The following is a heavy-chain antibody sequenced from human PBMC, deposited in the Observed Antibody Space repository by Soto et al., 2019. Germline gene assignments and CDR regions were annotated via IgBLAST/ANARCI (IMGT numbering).Heavy chain of an antibody. CDR3: ARIGRYCSSTSCLNYYYYMDV. D-gene: IGHD2-2*01. CDR2: IYPGDSDT. CDR1: GYGFTSYW. J-gene: IGHJ6*03. V-gene: IGHV5-51*01. Sequence: GESLKISCKGSGYGFTSYWIGWVRQMPGKGLEWMGIIYPGDSDTRYSPSFQGQVTISADKSISTAYLQWSSLKASDTAMYYCARIGRYCSSTSCLNYYYYMDVWGKGTTVTVSS.